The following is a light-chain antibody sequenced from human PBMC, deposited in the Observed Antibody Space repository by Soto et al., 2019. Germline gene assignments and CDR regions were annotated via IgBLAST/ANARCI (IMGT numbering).Light chain of an antibody. V-gene: IGKV3-20*01. J-gene: IGKJ4*02. CDR2: GAN. Sequence: EVVLTQSPDPLSLSPGERATLSCRASQNFGTTHLDWSQQKLGQAPRFLLYGANSRATGIPDRFRGSCSGIAFSMSSSRLEPAVFGVYDWQQYGSSPTTYGRGSKV. CDR1: QNFGTTH. CDR3: QQYGSSPTT.